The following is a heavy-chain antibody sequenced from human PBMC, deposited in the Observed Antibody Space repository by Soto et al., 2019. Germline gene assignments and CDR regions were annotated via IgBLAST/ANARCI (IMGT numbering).Heavy chain of an antibody. J-gene: IGHJ4*02. D-gene: IGHD1-7*01. CDR3: VRRVSGNYDY. Sequence: EVQLAESGGGMMEPGGSRRLSRVASGFTFSSYDMHWVREAPGKGLEYVSSISSNGGTTYYGNSVKGRFTISRDNSKNTLYLQMGSLRAEDMAVYYCVRRVSGNYDYWGQGTLVTVSS. CDR2: ISSNGGTT. CDR1: GFTFSSYD. V-gene: IGHV3-64*01.